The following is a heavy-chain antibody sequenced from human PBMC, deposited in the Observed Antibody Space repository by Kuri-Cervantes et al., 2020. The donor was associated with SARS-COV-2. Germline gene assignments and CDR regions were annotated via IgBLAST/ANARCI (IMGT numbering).Heavy chain of an antibody. D-gene: IGHD2-2*02. Sequence: GESLKISCAASGFNVSRKYMNWVRQAPGKGLEWVSIIYSGGSIYYADSVKGRFTISRDNSKNSLYLQMNSLRAEDTAVYYCARGYCSITSCYTDYYYGMDVWGQGTTVTVSS. V-gene: IGHV3-53*01. CDR2: IYSGGSI. J-gene: IGHJ6*02. CDR1: GFNVSRKY. CDR3: ARGYCSITSCYTDYYYGMDV.